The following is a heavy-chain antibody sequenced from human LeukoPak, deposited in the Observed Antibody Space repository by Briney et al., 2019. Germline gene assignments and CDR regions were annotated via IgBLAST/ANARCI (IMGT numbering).Heavy chain of an antibody. J-gene: IGHJ6*03. CDR1: GGSFSGYY. CDR2: ISGSGGST. D-gene: IGHD3-9*01. Sequence: ETLSLTCAVYGGSFSGYYWSWIRQPPGKGLEWVSAISGSGGSTYYADSVKGRFTISRDNSKNTLYLQMNSLRAEDTAVYYCARVDENYYYYYYMDVWGKGTTVTVTS. CDR3: ARVDENYYYYYYMDV. V-gene: IGHV3-23*01.